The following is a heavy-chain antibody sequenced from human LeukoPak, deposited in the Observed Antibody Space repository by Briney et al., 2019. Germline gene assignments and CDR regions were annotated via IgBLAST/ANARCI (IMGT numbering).Heavy chain of an antibody. J-gene: IGHJ3*02. V-gene: IGHV4-4*09. CDR2: IYTSGST. Sequence: PSETLSLTCTVSGSIISYYWSWIRQPPGKGLEGIGYIYTSGSTNYNPPLKRRVTISVDTSKNQLSLDLSSATAADTAVYYCARQKCTSTSRLTKNAFDIWGQGTMVTVPS. D-gene: IGHD2-2*01. CDR1: GSIISYY. CDR3: ARQKCTSTSRLTKNAFDI.